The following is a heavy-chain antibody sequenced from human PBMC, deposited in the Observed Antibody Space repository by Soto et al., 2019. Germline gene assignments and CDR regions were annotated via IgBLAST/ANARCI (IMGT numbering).Heavy chain of an antibody. Sequence: SETLSLTCTVSGGSISSYYWSWIRQPPGKGLEWIGYIYYSGSTNYNPSFKSRVTISVDTSKNQFSLKLSSVTAADTAVYYCARDTRFGELYSWFDPWGQGTLVTVSS. CDR3: ARDTRFGELYSWFDP. V-gene: IGHV4-59*01. D-gene: IGHD3-10*01. CDR2: IYYSGST. J-gene: IGHJ5*02. CDR1: GGSISSYY.